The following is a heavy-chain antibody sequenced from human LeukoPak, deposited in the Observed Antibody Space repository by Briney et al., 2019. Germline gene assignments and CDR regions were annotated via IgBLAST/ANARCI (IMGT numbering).Heavy chain of an antibody. J-gene: IGHJ4*02. D-gene: IGHD3-22*01. CDR1: GASISSGDYY. CDR2: IYYSGST. CDR3: ARAGDHYHDSGGLYYFDY. Sequence: SETLSLTCTASGASISSGDYYWSWIRQPPGKGLEWIGYIYYSGSTDYNPSLKSRVTISVDTSKNQFSLSLSSVTAADTAVYYCARAGDHYHDSGGLYYFDYWGQGTLVTVSS. V-gene: IGHV4-30-4*08.